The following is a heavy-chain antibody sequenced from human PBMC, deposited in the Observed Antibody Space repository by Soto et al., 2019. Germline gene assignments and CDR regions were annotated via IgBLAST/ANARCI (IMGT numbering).Heavy chain of an antibody. Sequence: SVTLSLTCTDSSGSLSSYYWSWMRQPPGKDLEWIGHISHCGTTNSTPSLKSRVTISGDRSKNRFSRRRSSVTAADTAVYYCARDHGPSYCYGMDVWGQGTTVTASS. CDR3: ARDHGPSYCYGMDV. CDR2: ISHCGTT. J-gene: IGHJ6*02. V-gene: IGHV4-59*01. CDR1: SGSLSSYY.